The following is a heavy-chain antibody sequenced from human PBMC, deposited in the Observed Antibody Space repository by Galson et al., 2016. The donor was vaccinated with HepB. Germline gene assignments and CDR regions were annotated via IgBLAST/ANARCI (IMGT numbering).Heavy chain of an antibody. CDR2: ISSGGVST. V-gene: IGHV3-23*01. CDR1: GFTFSSYA. D-gene: IGHD2-21*02. Sequence: SLRLSCAASGFTFSSYAMNWVRQAPGKGLQWVSGISSGGVSTHYADSVKGRFTISRDNSKNTLYLQMNSLRAEDTAVYYCAKGRYCGGDCYSSDYWGQGTLVTVSS. J-gene: IGHJ4*02. CDR3: AKGRYCGGDCYSSDY.